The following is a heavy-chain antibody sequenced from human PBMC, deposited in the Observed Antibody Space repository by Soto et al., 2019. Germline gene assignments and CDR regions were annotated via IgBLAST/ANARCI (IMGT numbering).Heavy chain of an antibody. V-gene: IGHV1-18*01. CDR3: ARLVVVSVTRDAFDI. Sequence: GASVKVSCKASGYTFTSYGISWVRQAPGQGLEWMGWISAYNGNTNYAQKLQGRVTMTTDTSTSTAYMELRSLRSDDTAVYYCARLVVVSVTRDAFDIWGQGTMVTVSS. D-gene: IGHD2-15*01. CDR2: ISAYNGNT. CDR1: GYTFTSYG. J-gene: IGHJ3*02.